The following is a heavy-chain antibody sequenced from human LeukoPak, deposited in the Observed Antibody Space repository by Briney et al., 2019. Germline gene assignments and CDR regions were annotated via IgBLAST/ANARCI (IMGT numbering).Heavy chain of an antibody. CDR2: INPNSGGT. Sequence: ASVKVSCKASGYTFTSYYMHWGRQAPGQGLEWMGWINPNSGGTKYAQKFQGRVTMTRHTSISTAYMELSRLRSHDTSVYYCASGVVVVAATWSSYYYCMDVWGQGTTVTLSS. D-gene: IGHD2-15*01. CDR3: ASGVVVVAATWSSYYYCMDV. J-gene: IGHJ6*02. V-gene: IGHV1-2*02. CDR1: GYTFTSYY.